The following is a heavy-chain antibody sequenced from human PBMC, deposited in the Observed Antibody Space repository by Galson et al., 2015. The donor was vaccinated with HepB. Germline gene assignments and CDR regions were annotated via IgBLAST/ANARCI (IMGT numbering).Heavy chain of an antibody. Sequence: PALVKPTQTLTLTCTFSGFSLKTNGMCVSWIRQPPGKALEWLALIDWEDDKYYISSLKTRLTISKDTSKSQVVLTMTNMDPVDTATYYCARSVTHYGYSYHSDYWGQGTLVTVSS. D-gene: IGHD4-17*01. CDR1: GFSLKTNGMC. J-gene: IGHJ4*02. V-gene: IGHV2-70*01. CDR3: ARSVTHYGYSYHSDY. CDR2: IDWEDDK.